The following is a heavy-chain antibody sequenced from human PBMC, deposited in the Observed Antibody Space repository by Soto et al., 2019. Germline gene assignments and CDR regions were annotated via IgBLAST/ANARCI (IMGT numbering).Heavy chain of an antibody. CDR3: ARDRGVTMGFDS. J-gene: IGHJ4*02. V-gene: IGHV4-59*12. CDR2: MSYRGSP. D-gene: IGHD4-17*01. Sequence: SETLSRTCHFSGSPINYFYWTWIRKPPGKGLEWIGYMSYRGSPHYNPALTSRVTMSIDATTSHFSLQLRSVTAADTAVYYCARDRGVTMGFDSWGQGTLVTVSS. CDR1: GSPINYFY.